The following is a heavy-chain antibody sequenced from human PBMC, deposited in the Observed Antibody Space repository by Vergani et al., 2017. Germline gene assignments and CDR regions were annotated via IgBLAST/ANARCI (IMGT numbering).Heavy chain of an antibody. J-gene: IGHJ4*02. D-gene: IGHD3-16*01. CDR1: GGSISSYY. V-gene: IGHV4-4*09. CDR3: ARHHYAMYYFDC. CDR2: IYTSGST. Sequence: QVQLQESGPGLVKPSETLSLTCTVSGGSISSYYWSWIRQPPGKGLEWIGYIYTSGSTNYNPSLKSRVTISVDTSKNQFSLKLSSVTAADTAVYYCARHHYAMYYFDCWGQGTLVTVSS.